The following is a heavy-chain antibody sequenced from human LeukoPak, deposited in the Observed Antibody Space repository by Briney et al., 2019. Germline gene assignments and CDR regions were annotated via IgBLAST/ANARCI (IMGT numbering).Heavy chain of an antibody. Sequence: GGSLRLSCAASGFTFSSYWMHWVRQAPGKGLVWVSRINSDGSSTSYADSVKGRFTISRDNAKNTLYLQMNSLRAEDTAVYYCARAGLAVDSSGYYSYGMDVWGQGTTVTVSS. J-gene: IGHJ6*02. D-gene: IGHD3-22*01. CDR1: GFTFSSYW. CDR3: ARAGLAVDSSGYYSYGMDV. V-gene: IGHV3-74*01. CDR2: INSDGSST.